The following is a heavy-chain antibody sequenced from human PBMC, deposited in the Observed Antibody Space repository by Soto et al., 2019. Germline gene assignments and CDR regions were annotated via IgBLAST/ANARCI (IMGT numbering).Heavy chain of an antibody. V-gene: IGHV4-34*01. CDR3: ASPGYCSDGTCYPDY. D-gene: IGHD2-15*01. CDR1: GGSLSGSY. J-gene: IGHJ4*02. CDR2: IHHSGST. Sequence: PSETLSLTCAVYGGSLSGSYWSWIRQPPGTGLEWIGEIHHSGSTYYNPSLKSRVTLSVDTSKNRFSLKLNSVTAADTAVYYCASPGYCSDGTCYPDYWGQGTLVTVSS.